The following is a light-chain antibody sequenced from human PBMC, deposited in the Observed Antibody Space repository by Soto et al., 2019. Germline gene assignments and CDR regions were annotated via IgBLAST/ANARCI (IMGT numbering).Light chain of an antibody. CDR1: SSNIGALYD. V-gene: IGLV1-40*01. J-gene: IGLJ2*01. CDR2: DNN. Sequence: QSALTQPPSVSGAPGQRVTISCTGSSSNIGALYDVNWYQQLPGTAPKLLIYDNNNRPSGVPDRFSGSKSGTSASLAITGLQAEDEADYYCQPYDNSMSGHVVFGGGTKVTVL. CDR3: QPYDNSMSGHVV.